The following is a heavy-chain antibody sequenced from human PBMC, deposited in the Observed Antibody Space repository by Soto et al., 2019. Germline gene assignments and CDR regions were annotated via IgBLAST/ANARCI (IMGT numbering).Heavy chain of an antibody. Sequence: ASVKVSCKASGVTFNRQDMRWVRQAPVRGREWMGGIIPMFGKPHYAEKFQDRVTITADESTGTAYLELSSLTSEDTAVYYCATSEGRDGYSFDYWGPGTRVTVSS. D-gene: IGHD5-12*01. CDR2: IIPMFGKP. J-gene: IGHJ4*01. CDR1: GVTFNRQD. CDR3: ATSEGRDGYSFDY. V-gene: IGHV1-69*13.